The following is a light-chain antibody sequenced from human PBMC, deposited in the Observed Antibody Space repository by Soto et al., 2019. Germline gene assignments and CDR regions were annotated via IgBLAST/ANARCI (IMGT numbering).Light chain of an antibody. J-gene: IGKJ1*01. CDR1: QSMSSW. CDR3: QQYNSYSRT. V-gene: IGKV1-5*01. Sequence: DIQMIQSPSTLSASVGDRVTITCRASQSMSSWLAWYQQKPGKAPKLLIYDASSVESVVPSRFSGSGSGTEFTLTIISLQPDDFATYYCQQYNSYSRTFGQGTKVEIK. CDR2: DAS.